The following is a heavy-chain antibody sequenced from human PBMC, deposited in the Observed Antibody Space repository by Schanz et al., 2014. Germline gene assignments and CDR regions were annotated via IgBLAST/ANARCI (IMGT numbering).Heavy chain of an antibody. J-gene: IGHJ4*02. CDR3: ARPRFDYGEVDY. Sequence: EVHLVESGGGLVKRGGSLRLSCAASGFTISSYSMNWVRQAPGKGLEWVSAISGSGGSTYYADSVKGRFTISRDNSKNTLYLQMNSLRAEDTAVYYCARPRFDYGEVDYWGQGTLVTVSS. D-gene: IGHD4-17*01. V-gene: IGHV3-23*04. CDR2: ISGSGGST. CDR1: GFTISSYS.